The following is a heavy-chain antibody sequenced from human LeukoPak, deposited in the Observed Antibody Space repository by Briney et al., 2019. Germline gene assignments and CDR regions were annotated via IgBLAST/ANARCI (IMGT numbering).Heavy chain of an antibody. CDR3: ARHIGVWPNRAFDT. V-gene: IGHV4-39*01. J-gene: IGHJ3*02. Sequence: KPSETLSLTCTVSGGSISSGNYHWAWMRQPPGKGPEWIGSMFYSGRTYYNPSLESRVTISVDTTKNEVSLKLSSVTAADSAVYYCARHIGVWPNRAFDTWGQGTTVTVSS. CDR2: MFYSGRT. CDR1: GGSISSGNYH. D-gene: IGHD2-21*02.